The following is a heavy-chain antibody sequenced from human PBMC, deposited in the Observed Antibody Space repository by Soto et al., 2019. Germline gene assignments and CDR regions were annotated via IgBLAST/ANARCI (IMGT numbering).Heavy chain of an antibody. J-gene: IGHJ4*02. CDR1: GGIFSSNT. CDR3: ASQAACGGDCYAFDS. Sequence: QVYLVQSGAEVKKPGSSVKISCKASGGIFSSNTINWVRQAAGQGLEWMGGIIPLFGTANYAEKFQGRVTITADKCTKTAYMELTSLRSEDPAVYYCASQAACGGDCYAFDSWGQGTLVTVSS. V-gene: IGHV1-69*06. CDR2: IIPLFGTA. D-gene: IGHD2-21*02.